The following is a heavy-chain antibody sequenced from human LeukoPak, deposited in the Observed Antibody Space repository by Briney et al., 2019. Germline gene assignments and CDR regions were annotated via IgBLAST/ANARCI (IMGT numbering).Heavy chain of an antibody. Sequence: SETLSLTCTVSGGSIRSNTNFWGWNSSNYWGWIRQPPGKGLEWIGSIHFTGTTYYNPSLQSRLTLSVDASNNQFSLKMTSVTATDTALYYCARQRDTASVGAFDIWGQETMVTVSS. CDR3: ARQRDTASVGAFDI. CDR1: GGSIRSNTNFWGWNSSNY. CDR2: IHFTGTT. D-gene: IGHD5-18*01. J-gene: IGHJ3*02. V-gene: IGHV4-39*01.